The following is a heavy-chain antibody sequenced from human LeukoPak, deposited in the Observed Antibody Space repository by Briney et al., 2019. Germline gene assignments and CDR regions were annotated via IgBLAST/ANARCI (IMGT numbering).Heavy chain of an antibody. J-gene: IGHJ4*02. Sequence: SVKVSCKASGGTFSSYAISWVRQAPGQGLEWMGGIIPIFGKANYAQKFQGRVTITADESTSTAYMELSSLRSEDTAVYYCARGPTAYYYDSSGYNPQYFDYWGQGTLVTVSS. CDR3: ARGPTAYYYDSSGYNPQYFDY. V-gene: IGHV1-69*13. CDR2: IIPIFGKA. CDR1: GGTFSSYA. D-gene: IGHD3-22*01.